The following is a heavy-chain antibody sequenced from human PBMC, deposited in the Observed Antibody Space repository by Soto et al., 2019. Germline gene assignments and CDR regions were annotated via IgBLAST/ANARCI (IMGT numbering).Heavy chain of an antibody. J-gene: IGHJ6*02. Sequence: GESLKISCNASGYIFTTYWIAWVRQMPGKGLEWMGIINPGDSDIRYSPSFQGQVTISADNSISTAHLQWSSLKASDTAMYYCARHEQFYYYYYGMDVWGQGTAVTV. CDR2: INPGDSDI. CDR3: ARHEQFYYYYYGMDV. D-gene: IGHD4-4*01. CDR1: GYIFTTYW. V-gene: IGHV5-51*01.